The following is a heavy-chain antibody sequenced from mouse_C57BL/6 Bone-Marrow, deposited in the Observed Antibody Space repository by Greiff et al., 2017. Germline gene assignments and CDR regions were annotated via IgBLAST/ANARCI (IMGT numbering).Heavy chain of an antibody. D-gene: IGHD1-1*01. Sequence: EVQLQQSGAELVKPGASVKLSCTASGFNIKDYYMHWVKQRTEQGLEWIGRIDPEDGETKYAPKFQGKATITADTSSNTAYLQLSSLAYEDTAVYYYGLYYYGSSLDYWGQGTTLTVSS. V-gene: IGHV14-2*01. CDR1: GFNIKDYY. J-gene: IGHJ2*01. CDR3: GLYYYGSSLDY. CDR2: IDPEDGET.